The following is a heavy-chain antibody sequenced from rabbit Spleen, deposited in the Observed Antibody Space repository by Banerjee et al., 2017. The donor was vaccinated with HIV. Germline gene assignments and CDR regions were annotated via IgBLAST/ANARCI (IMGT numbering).Heavy chain of an antibody. CDR1: GFTVSSNYW. CDR3: ARSRYVRSSIDTYGMDL. Sequence: QEQLVESGGGLVQPEGSPTLTCTASGFTVSSNYWICWVRQAPGKGLEWIACFYVGSSGRTYYASWAKGRFTISKTSSTTVTLRVTSLTVADTATYFCARSRYVRSSIDTYGMDLWGQGTLVTVS. V-gene: IGHV1S45*01. J-gene: IGHJ6*01. CDR2: FYVGSSGRT. D-gene: IGHD8-1*01.